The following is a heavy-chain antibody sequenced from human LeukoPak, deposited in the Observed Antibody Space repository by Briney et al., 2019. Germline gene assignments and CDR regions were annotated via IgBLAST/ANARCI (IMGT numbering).Heavy chain of an antibody. V-gene: IGHV4-59*01. D-gene: IGHD3-10*01. J-gene: IGHJ6*02. Sequence: SETLSLTCTVSGGSISSYYWSWIRQPPGKGLEWIGYIYYSGGTNYNPSLKSRVTISVDTSKNQFSLKLSSMTAADTAVYYCARGHVSGSYSMSYYYGMDVWGQGTTVTVSS. CDR2: IYYSGGT. CDR1: GGSISSYY. CDR3: ARGHVSGSYSMSYYYGMDV.